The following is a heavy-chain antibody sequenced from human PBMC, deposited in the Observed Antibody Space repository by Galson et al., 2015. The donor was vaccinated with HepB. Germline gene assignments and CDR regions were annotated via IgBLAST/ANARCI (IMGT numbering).Heavy chain of an antibody. Sequence: SLRLSCAASGFTFSSYSMNWVRQAPGKGLEWVSYISSSSTIYYADSVKGRFTISRDNAKNSLYLQMNSLRAEDTALYYCARTYSGYNWNYYYMDVWGKGTTVTVSS. CDR1: GFTFSSYS. CDR2: ISSSSTI. V-gene: IGHV3-48*01. D-gene: IGHD5-12*01. J-gene: IGHJ6*03. CDR3: ARTYSGYNWNYYYMDV.